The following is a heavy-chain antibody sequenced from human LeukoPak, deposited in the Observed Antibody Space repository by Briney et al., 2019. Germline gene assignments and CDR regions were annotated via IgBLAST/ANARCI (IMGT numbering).Heavy chain of an antibody. CDR2: IGTSGNPI. CDR1: GFTFSGYI. Sequence: GGSLRLSCAASGFTFSGYIMNWVRQAPGKGLEWVSFIGTSGNPIYYADSVKGRLTVSRDNAKNSLYLQMNSLRAEDTAVYYCARDQWLDYWGQGTLVTVSS. D-gene: IGHD6-19*01. J-gene: IGHJ4*02. CDR3: ARDQWLDY. V-gene: IGHV3-48*01.